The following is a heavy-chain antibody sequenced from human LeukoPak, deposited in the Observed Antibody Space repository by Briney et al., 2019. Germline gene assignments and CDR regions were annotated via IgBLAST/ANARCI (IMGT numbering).Heavy chain of an antibody. Sequence: GGSLRLSWAASGFSFSDSYMTWVRQAPGKGLEWLSYISGNSGDINYADSVKGRFTISRDNAKNSLYLQMNSLRVEDTAVYYCARDPRTVRIWGQGTLVTVSS. V-gene: IGHV3-11*06. J-gene: IGHJ4*02. CDR3: ARDPRTVRI. D-gene: IGHD1-1*01. CDR2: ISGNSGDI. CDR1: GFSFSDSY.